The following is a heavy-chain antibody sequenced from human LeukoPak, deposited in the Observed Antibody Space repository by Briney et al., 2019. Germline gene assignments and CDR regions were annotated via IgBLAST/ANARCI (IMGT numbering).Heavy chain of an antibody. J-gene: IGHJ4*02. CDR2: INQDGSEE. CDR1: GFTFTSYW. Sequence: SGGSLTLSCAASGFTFTSYWMSWVRQAPGKGLEWVANINQDGSEEYYVDSVKGRFTISRDNAKNSLYLQLNSLRAEDTAVYYCARGQWLAYWGQGTLVTVSS. CDR3: ARGQWLAY. D-gene: IGHD6-19*01. V-gene: IGHV3-7*04.